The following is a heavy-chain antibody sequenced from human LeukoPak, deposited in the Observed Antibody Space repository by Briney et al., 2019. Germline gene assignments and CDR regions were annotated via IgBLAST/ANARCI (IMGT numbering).Heavy chain of an antibody. J-gene: IGHJ3*02. Sequence: GGSLRLSCAASGFTFSDYYMSWLRQAPGKGLEWVSYISSSGSTIYYADSVKGRFTISRDNAKNSLYLQMHSLRAEDTAVYYCARASSSWYGNDAFDIWGQGTMVTVSS. CDR2: ISSSGSTI. D-gene: IGHD6-13*01. V-gene: IGHV3-11*01. CDR3: ARASSSWYGNDAFDI. CDR1: GFTFSDYY.